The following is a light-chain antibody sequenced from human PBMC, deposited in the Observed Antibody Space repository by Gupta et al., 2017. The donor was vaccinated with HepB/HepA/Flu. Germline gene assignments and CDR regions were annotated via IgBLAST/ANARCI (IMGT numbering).Light chain of an antibody. Sequence: QSVLTQPPSASGTPGQRVTIPCSGSSSNIRKYYVYWYPQFPGTAPKLLIYRNNQRPSGVPDRFSGSKSGTSASLAISGLRSEDEADYYCAAWDDNLSIVVFGGGTKVTVL. V-gene: IGLV1-47*01. CDR2: RNN. CDR3: AAWDDNLSIVV. J-gene: IGLJ2*01. CDR1: SSNIRKYY.